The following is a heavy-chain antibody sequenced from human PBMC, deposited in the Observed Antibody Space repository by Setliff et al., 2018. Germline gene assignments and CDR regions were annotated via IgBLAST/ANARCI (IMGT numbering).Heavy chain of an antibody. Sequence: SETLSLTCTVSGGSISTNSYYWGRIRQPPGKGLEWIGSMYFSGSTYYNPSLKSRVTISIDKSKNQFSLKMTSVTAADTAVYYCARAPRYFDSTGSYFDGWGQGTLVTVSS. CDR3: ARAPRYFDSTGSYFDG. J-gene: IGHJ4*02. CDR1: GGSISTNSYY. V-gene: IGHV4-39*07. D-gene: IGHD3-22*01. CDR2: MYFSGST.